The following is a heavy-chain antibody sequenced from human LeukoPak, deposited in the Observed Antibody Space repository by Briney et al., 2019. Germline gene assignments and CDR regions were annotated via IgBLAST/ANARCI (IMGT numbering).Heavy chain of an antibody. CDR1: GYTFNNYD. CDR3: VRAMAPLDTFNYQYAMDV. Sequence: ASVKVSCKASGYTFNNYDINWVRQAPGQGLEWMGWMNPNSGNTGYAQKFQGRFTLTRETFISTAYMELSSLRSDDTAVYYCVRAMAPLDTFNYQYAMDVWGQGTMVTVSS. D-gene: IGHD5-24*01. V-gene: IGHV1-8*01. CDR2: MNPNSGNT. J-gene: IGHJ6*02.